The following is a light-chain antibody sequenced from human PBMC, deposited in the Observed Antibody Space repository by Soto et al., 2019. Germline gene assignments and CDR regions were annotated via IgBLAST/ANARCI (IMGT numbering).Light chain of an antibody. CDR1: QSIATS. CDR3: HQTYSILWT. Sequence: DIQMAQSPSSLSAFVGDRVTITCRASQSIATSLNWYQQKPGKAPKLLIYAASSLLSGVPSRFSGSGSGTDFTLTISSLHPEDFATYYCHQTYSILWTFGQGTKVELK. CDR2: AAS. J-gene: IGKJ1*01. V-gene: IGKV1-39*01.